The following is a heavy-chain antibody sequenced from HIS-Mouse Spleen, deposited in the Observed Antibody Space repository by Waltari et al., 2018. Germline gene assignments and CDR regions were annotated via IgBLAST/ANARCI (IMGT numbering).Heavy chain of an antibody. D-gene: IGHD6-13*01. CDR2: IYYSGST. Sequence: QLQLQESGPGLVKPSETLSLTCTVPGGSISSSSYYWGWIRQPPGKGREWIGSIYYSGSTYYNPSLKSRVTISVDTSKNQFSLKLSSVTAADTAVYYCARGEAEIAAAAYYYYYGMDVWGQGTTVTVSS. CDR3: ARGEAEIAAAAYYYYYGMDV. V-gene: IGHV4-39*07. J-gene: IGHJ6*02. CDR1: GGSISSSSYY.